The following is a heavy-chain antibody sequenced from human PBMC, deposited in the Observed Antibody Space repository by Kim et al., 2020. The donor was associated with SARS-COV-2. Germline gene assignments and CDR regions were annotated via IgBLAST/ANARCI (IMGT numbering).Heavy chain of an antibody. Sequence: SVKGRFTISRDNAKNTLYLQMNSLRAEDTAVYYCARAEPRVGEKDGDFDLWGRGTMVTVSS. CDR3: ARAEPRVGEKDGDFDL. J-gene: IGHJ2*01. D-gene: IGHD1-26*01. V-gene: IGHV3-21*04.